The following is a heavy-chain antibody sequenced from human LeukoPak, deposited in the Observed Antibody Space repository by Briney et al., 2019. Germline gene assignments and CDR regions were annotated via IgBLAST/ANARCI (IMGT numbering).Heavy chain of an antibody. CDR2: INHSGST. J-gene: IGHJ4*02. CDR1: GGSFGGYY. CDR3: ARRLDGSGWYDDY. Sequence: SETLSLTCAVYGGSFGGYYWSWIRQPPGKGLEWIGEINHSGSTNYNPSLKSRVTISVDTSKNQFSLKLSSVTAADTAVYYCARRLDGSGWYDDYWGQGTLSPSPQ. V-gene: IGHV4-34*01. D-gene: IGHD6-19*01.